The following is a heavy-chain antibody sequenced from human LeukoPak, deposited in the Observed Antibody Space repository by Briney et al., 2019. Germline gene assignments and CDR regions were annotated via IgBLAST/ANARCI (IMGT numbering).Heavy chain of an antibody. CDR2: IYHSGST. V-gene: IGHV4-38-2*02. J-gene: IGHJ4*02. CDR1: GYSISSGHY. CDR3: ARVAVVYSSSWYSYTYYFDY. Sequence: SETLSLTCTVSGYSISSGHYWGWIRQPPGKGLEWIGSIYHSGSTYYNPSLKSRVTISVDTSKNQFSLKLSSVTAADTAAYYCARVAVVYSSSWYSYTYYFDYWGQGTLVTVSS. D-gene: IGHD6-13*01.